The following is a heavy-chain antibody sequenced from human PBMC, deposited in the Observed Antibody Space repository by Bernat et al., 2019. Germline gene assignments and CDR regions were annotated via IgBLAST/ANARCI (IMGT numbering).Heavy chain of an antibody. CDR1: GFTFSSYS. CDR3: ASDTRFAPYYMDV. J-gene: IGHJ6*03. D-gene: IGHD3-10*02. V-gene: IGHV3-30*01. CDR2: ISYDGSNK. Sequence: QVQLVESGGGVVQPGRSLRLSCAASGFTFSSYSMHWVRQAPGKGLEWVAVISYDGSNKYYADSEKGRFTIARDNSKNTTYLQMNSLRAEDTAVYYCASDTRFAPYYMDVWGKGTTVTVSS.